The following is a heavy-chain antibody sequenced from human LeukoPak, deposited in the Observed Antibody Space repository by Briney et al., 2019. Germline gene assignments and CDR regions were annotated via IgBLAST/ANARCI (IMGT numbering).Heavy chain of an antibody. CDR3: AREYDSSGYYYAYGMDV. CDR1: GYTFTSYG. Sequence: VASVKVSCKASGYTFTSYGISWVRQAPGQGLEWMGWISAYNGNTNYAQKLQGRVTMTRNTSISTAYMELSSLRPEDTAVYYCAREYDSSGYYYAYGMDVWGQGTTVTVSS. V-gene: IGHV1-18*01. J-gene: IGHJ6*02. D-gene: IGHD3-22*01. CDR2: ISAYNGNT.